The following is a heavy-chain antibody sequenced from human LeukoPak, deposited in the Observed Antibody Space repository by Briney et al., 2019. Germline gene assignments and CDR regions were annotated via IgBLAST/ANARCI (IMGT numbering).Heavy chain of an antibody. V-gene: IGHV4-31*03. CDR1: GGSISSGGYY. CDR3: ARVNGPASGIDP. D-gene: IGHD2-2*01. J-gene: IGHJ5*02. Sequence: SQTLSLTCTVSGGSISSGGYYWSWIRQHPGKGLEWLGYIYYSGSTYYNPPHKSRVTISVDTSKNQFSLKLSSVTAADTAVYYCARVNGPASGIDPCGQGTLVTVSS. CDR2: IYYSGST.